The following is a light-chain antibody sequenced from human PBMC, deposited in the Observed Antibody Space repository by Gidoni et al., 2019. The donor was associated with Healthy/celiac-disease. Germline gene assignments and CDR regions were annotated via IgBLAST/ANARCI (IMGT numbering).Light chain of an antibody. Sequence: DIQMTQSPSSLSASVGDRVTITCRASQSISSYLNWYQQKPGKAPKLLISAASSLQSGVPSSFSGSGAGTDFTLTISSLQPEDFATYYCQQSYSTPPWTFGQGTKVEIK. CDR1: QSISSY. CDR3: QQSYSTPPWT. J-gene: IGKJ1*01. V-gene: IGKV1-39*01. CDR2: AAS.